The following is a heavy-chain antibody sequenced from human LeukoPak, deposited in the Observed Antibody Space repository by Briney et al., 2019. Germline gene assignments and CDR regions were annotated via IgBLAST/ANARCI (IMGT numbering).Heavy chain of an antibody. CDR2: IYYSGST. CDR1: GFTFSDYY. Sequence: LKLSCAPSGFTFSDYYMSWIRQPPGKGLEWIGYIYYSGSTNYNPSLKSRVTISVDTSKNQFSLKLSSVTAADTAVYYCARSEKTTADWYFDLWGRGTLVTVSS. V-gene: IGHV4-59*08. J-gene: IGHJ2*01. CDR3: ARSEKTTADWYFDL. D-gene: IGHD4-17*01.